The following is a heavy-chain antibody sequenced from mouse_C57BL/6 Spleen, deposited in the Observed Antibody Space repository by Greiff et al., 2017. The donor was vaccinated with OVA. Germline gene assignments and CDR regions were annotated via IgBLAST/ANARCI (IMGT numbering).Heavy chain of an antibody. Sequence: DVMLVESGPGLAKPSQPLSLTCSVTGYSITSDYWNWIRKFPGNKLEYMGYISYSGSTYYNPSLKSRLSITRDTSKNQYYLQLNSVTTEDTATYYCERAITTVGDPFYAMDYWGQRTPGTGSS. CDR2: ISYSGST. CDR1: GYSITSDY. CDR3: ERAITTVGDPFYAMDY. V-gene: IGHV3-8*01. D-gene: IGHD1-1*01. J-gene: IGHJ4*01.